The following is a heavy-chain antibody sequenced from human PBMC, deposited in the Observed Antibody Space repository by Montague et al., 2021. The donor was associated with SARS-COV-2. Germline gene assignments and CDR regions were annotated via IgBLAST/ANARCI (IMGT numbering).Heavy chain of an antibody. J-gene: IGHJ4*02. CDR3: ARAIVDVTMMVVVMTGVEHYFDF. D-gene: IGHD3-22*01. Sequence: SETLSLTCDVYGGSFSGYYWSWIRQPPGKGLEWIGDINHSGSTNYNPSLKSRVSISVDTSKNQFSLKLSSVTAADTAVYYCARAIVDVTMMVVVMTGVEHYFDFWGQGTLVTVSS. V-gene: IGHV4-34*01. CDR1: GGSFSGYY. CDR2: INHSGST.